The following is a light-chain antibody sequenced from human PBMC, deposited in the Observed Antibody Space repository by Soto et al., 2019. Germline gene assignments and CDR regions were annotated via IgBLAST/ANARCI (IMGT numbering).Light chain of an antibody. Sequence: QSVLTQPASVSGSPGQSITISCTGTSSDVGGYNYVSWYQQNPGKAPKLMIYDVTNRPSGVSYRFSGSKSGNTASLTISGLQAEDEADYYCSSYTSSSTLVFGGGTQLTVL. CDR2: DVT. CDR3: SSYTSSSTLV. V-gene: IGLV2-14*01. CDR1: SSDVGGYNY. J-gene: IGLJ2*01.